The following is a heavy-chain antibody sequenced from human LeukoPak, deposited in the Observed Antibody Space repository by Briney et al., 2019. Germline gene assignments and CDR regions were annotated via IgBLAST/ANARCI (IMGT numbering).Heavy chain of an antibody. Sequence: GGALRLSCAASGFTFDDYAMHWVRQAPGKGLEWVSGISWNSGSIGYADSVKGRFTISRDNHKNSLYMQINSLRAEATALPYCATSRSSEGLDSWGQGTLVTVSS. CDR1: GFTFDDYA. CDR3: ATSRSSEGLDS. J-gene: IGHJ4*02. V-gene: IGHV3-9*01. CDR2: ISWNSGSI. D-gene: IGHD2-15*01.